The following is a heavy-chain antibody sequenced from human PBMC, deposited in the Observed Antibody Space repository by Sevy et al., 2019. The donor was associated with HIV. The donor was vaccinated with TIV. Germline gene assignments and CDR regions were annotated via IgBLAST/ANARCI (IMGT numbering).Heavy chain of an antibody. D-gene: IGHD2-2*01. J-gene: IGHJ6*02. V-gene: IGHV3-30*02. CDR1: GFTFNYYG. Sequence: GGSLRLSCAASGFTFNYYGMYWVRQAPGKGLEWVSFIRYDGSNKDYADSVKGGITISRDNSKKTLYLQMTRLSGEETAVYHCAKDRVVVVPAAPGLGYYYGMDVWGQGATVTVSS. CDR2: IRYDGSNK. CDR3: AKDRVVVVPAAPGLGYYYGMDV.